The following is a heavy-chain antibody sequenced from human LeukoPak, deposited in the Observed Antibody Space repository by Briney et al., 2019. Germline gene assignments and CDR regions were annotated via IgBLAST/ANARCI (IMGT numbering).Heavy chain of an antibody. Sequence: SVKVSCKASGFTFTSSAMQWVRQARGQRLEWIGWIVVGSGNTNYAQKFQERVTITRDMSTSTAYMELSSLRSEDTAVYYCAGEMGPGIAAARTWGDYYYGMDVWGQGTTVTVSS. V-gene: IGHV1-58*02. CDR1: GFTFTSSA. CDR2: IVVGSGNT. CDR3: AGEMGPGIAAARTWGDYYYGMDV. J-gene: IGHJ6*02. D-gene: IGHD6-13*01.